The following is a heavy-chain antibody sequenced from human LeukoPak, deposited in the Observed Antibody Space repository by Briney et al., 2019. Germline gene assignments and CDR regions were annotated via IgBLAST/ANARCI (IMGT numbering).Heavy chain of an antibody. CDR2: IYSDNT. Sequence: GGSLRLSRTVSGFTVSSNSMSWVRQAPGKGLEWVSFIYSDNTHYSDSVKGRFTISRDNSKNTLYLQMNSLRAGDTAMYYCAKAAVPRYYFYYMDVWGKGTTVTVSS. V-gene: IGHV3-66*03. J-gene: IGHJ6*03. CDR3: AKAAVPRYYFYYMDV. D-gene: IGHD4-17*01. CDR1: GFTVSSNS.